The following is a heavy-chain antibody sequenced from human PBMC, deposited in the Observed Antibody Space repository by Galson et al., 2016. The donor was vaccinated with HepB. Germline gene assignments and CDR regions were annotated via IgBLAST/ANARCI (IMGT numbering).Heavy chain of an antibody. D-gene: IGHD3-9*01. Sequence: SLRLSCAASGFTFRSYAMSWVRQAPGKGLEWVSGIRGSGGSTYYAASVKGRITISRDNSKNTLYLQMNSLRVEDTAVYYCAKAHYDILTGYWPYFDYWGQGTLVTVSS. V-gene: IGHV3-23*01. CDR2: IRGSGGST. CDR1: GFTFRSYA. CDR3: AKAHYDILTGYWPYFDY. J-gene: IGHJ4*02.